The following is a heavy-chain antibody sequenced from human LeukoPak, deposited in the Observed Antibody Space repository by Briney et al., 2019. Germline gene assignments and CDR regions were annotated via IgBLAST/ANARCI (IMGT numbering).Heavy chain of an antibody. V-gene: IGHV7-4-1*02. Sequence: ASVKVSCKASGYTFTSYGISWVRQAPGQGLEWMGWINTNTGNPTYAQGFTGRFVFSLDTSVSTAYLQISSLKAEDTAVYYCARGPYILTGYRYNWFDPWGQGTLVTVSS. J-gene: IGHJ5*02. CDR3: ARGPYILTGYRYNWFDP. CDR2: INTNTGNP. CDR1: GYTFTSYG. D-gene: IGHD3-9*01.